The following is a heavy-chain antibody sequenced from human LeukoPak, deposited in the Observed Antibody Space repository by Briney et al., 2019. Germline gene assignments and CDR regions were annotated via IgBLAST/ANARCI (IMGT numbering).Heavy chain of an antibody. Sequence: GESLKISCKGSGYSFTSYWIGWVRRMHGKGLEWMGIIYPGDSDIRYSPSFQGQVTTSVDKSIDTAYLQWSSLKASDAAMYYCVRHLVPGGSGTSKGFDPWGQGTQVTVSS. CDR3: VRHLVPGGSGTSKGFDP. CDR1: GYSFTSYW. CDR2: IYPGDSDI. D-gene: IGHD3-10*01. J-gene: IGHJ5*02. V-gene: IGHV5-51*01.